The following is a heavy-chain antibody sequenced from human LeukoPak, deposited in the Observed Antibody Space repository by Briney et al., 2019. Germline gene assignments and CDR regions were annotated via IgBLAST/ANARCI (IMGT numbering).Heavy chain of an antibody. J-gene: IGHJ5*02. V-gene: IGHV3-30*02. D-gene: IGHD6-13*01. CDR1: GFTFSSYG. Sequence: QSGGSLRLSCAASGFTFSSYGMHWVRQAPGKGLEWVAFIRYDGSNKYYADSVKGRFTISRDNSKNTLYLQMNSLRAEDTAVYYCARAAAGNVALSWFDPWGQGTLVTVSS. CDR2: IRYDGSNK. CDR3: ARAAAGNVALSWFDP.